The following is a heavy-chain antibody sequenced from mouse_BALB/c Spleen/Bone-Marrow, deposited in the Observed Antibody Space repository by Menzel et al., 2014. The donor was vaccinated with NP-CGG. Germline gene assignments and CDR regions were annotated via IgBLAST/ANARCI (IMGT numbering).Heavy chain of an antibody. CDR3: ARLNYYGNLFV. D-gene: IGHD1-1*01. V-gene: IGHV4-1*02. CDR2: INPESSTI. CDR1: GFDFSRYW. J-gene: IGHJ1*01. Sequence: DVHLVESGGGLVQPGGSLKLSCAASGFDFSRYWMSWVRQAPGKGLEWIGEINPESSTINYTPSLKDKFIISRDNAKNTLFLQMTKVRSEDTALYYCARLNYYGNLFVWGAGTTVTVSS.